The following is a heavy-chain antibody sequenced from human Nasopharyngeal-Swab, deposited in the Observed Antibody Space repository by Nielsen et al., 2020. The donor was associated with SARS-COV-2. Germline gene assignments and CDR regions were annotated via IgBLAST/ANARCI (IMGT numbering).Heavy chain of an antibody. V-gene: IGHV1-46*01. CDR2: INPDDGGT. J-gene: IGHJ5*02. CDR3: ARAGYTSSWYVGIWFDP. D-gene: IGHD6-13*01. CDR1: GYTFTSYY. Sequence: ASMKVSCKPSGYTFTSYYIHWVRQAPGQGLEWMGVINPDDGGTTYAQKFQDRVTLTRDTSTTTVYMQLSNLRSEDTAVYFCARAGYTSSWYVGIWFDPWGQGTQVTVSS.